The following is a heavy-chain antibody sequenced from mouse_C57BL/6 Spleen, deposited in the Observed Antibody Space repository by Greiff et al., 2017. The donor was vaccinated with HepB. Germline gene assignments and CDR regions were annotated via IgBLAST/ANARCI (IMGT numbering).Heavy chain of an antibody. CDR2: INPNYGTT. D-gene: IGHD4-1*01. Sequence: VHVKQSGPELVKPGASVKISCKASGYSFTDYNMNWVKQSNGKSLEWIGVINPNYGTTSYNQKFKGKATLTVDQSSSTAYMQLNSLTSEDSAVYYCARGTGKGNYFDYWGQGTTLTVSS. CDR3: ARGTGKGNYFDY. V-gene: IGHV1-39*01. J-gene: IGHJ2*01. CDR1: GYSFTDYN.